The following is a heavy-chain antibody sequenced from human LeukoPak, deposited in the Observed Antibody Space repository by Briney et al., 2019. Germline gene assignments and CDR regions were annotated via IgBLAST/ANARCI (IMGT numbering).Heavy chain of an antibody. D-gene: IGHD2/OR15-2a*01. V-gene: IGHV4-59*02. Sequence: SETLSLICVVSGASVSSSHWNWIRQLPGKGLEWIGCLSYTGKTDYNPSLTSRVTMSLDTSKNQVSLKVRSVTAADTAVYFCSEGYFEPFAHWGQGARVTVSS. CDR3: SEGYFEPFAH. CDR1: GASVSSSH. J-gene: IGHJ4*02. CDR2: LSYTGKT.